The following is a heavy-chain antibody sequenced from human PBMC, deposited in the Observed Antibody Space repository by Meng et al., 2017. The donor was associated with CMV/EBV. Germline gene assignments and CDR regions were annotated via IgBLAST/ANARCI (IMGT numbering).Heavy chain of an antibody. J-gene: IGHJ6*02. CDR1: GYSSTSYW. Sequence: GESLKISCKGSGYSSTSYWIGWVRQMPGKGLEWMGIIYPGDSDTRYSPSFQGQVTISADKSISTAYLQWSSLKASDTAMYYCARDSDYSNYNYYYGMDVWGQGTTVTVSS. CDR3: ARDSDYSNYNYYYGMDV. CDR2: IYPGDSDT. D-gene: IGHD4-11*01. V-gene: IGHV5-51*01.